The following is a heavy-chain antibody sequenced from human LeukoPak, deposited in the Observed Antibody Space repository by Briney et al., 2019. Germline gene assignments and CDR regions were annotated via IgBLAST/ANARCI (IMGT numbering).Heavy chain of an antibody. J-gene: IGHJ4*02. CDR2: ISGSGGST. V-gene: IGHV3-23*01. D-gene: IGHD4-17*01. Sequence: QTGGSLRLSCAASGFTFSSYAMSWVRQAPGKGLEWVSAISGSGGSTYYADSVKGRFTISRDNSKNTLYLQMNSLRAEDTAVYYCARDRWATVTTKSHFDYWGQGTLVADSS. CDR3: ARDRWATVTTKSHFDY. CDR1: GFTFSSYA.